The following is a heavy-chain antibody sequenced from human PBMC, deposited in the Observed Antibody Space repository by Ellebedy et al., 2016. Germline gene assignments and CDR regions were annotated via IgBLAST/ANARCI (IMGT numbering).Heavy chain of an antibody. J-gene: IGHJ3*02. D-gene: IGHD1-1*01. CDR3: VTRHNAAFHI. CDR2: ISSGGAT. V-gene: IGHV3-53*01. Sequence: GESLKISXAASGFSVSSNDMTWVRQRPGKGLECVSLISSGGATFYADSVEGRFTISRDNLKKRLYLQMSGLGADDTAVYYCVTRHNAAFHIWGQGTMVTVSS. CDR1: GFSVSSND.